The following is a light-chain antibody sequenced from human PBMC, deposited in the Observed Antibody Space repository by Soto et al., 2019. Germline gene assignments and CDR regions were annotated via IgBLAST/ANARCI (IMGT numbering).Light chain of an antibody. V-gene: IGKV3-11*01. CDR3: QRYHSWPA. CDR2: DTS. CDR1: QSVSMH. Sequence: EIVLTHSPATLSLSPWEIATLSCRASQSVSMHLPWYQLKPGQAPRLLIYDTSNRATGIPARFSGSGSGTDFTLTISSLEPEGFAVYYCQRYHSWPAFGQGTKVDIK. J-gene: IGKJ1*01.